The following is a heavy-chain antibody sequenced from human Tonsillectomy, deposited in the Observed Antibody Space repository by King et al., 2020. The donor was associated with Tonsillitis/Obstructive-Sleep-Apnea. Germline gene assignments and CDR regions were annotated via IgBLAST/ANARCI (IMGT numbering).Heavy chain of an antibody. Sequence: VQLVQSGAEVKKPGESLKISCKGSGYTFTNYWIGWVRQMPGKGLEWIGVIYPGDSDTRYSPSFQGHVTISADKSNSTAYLQWSTLKASDTAMYYCARWQFYTAMATYYFDYWGQGALVTVSS. CDR3: ARWQFYTAMATYYFDY. CDR2: IYPGDSDT. CDR1: GYTFTNYW. V-gene: IGHV5-51*01. D-gene: IGHD5-18*01. J-gene: IGHJ4*02.